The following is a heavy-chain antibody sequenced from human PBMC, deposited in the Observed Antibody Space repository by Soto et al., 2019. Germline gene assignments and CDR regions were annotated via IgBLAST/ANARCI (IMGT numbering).Heavy chain of an antibody. D-gene: IGHD3-10*01. V-gene: IGHV3-7*05. Sequence: GGSLRLSCAASGFTFSSYWMSWVRQAPGKGLEWVANIKQDGSGKYYVDSVKGRFTISRDNAKNSLYLQMNSLRAEDTAVYYCARVPYYYGSGSYYDSRNWFDPWGQGTLVTVSS. CDR2: IKQDGSGK. CDR3: ARVPYYYGSGSYYDSRNWFDP. CDR1: GFTFSSYW. J-gene: IGHJ5*02.